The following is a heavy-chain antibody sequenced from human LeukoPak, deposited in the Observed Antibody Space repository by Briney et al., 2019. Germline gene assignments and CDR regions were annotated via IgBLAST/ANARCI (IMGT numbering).Heavy chain of an antibody. CDR3: TKVSSGYDWDAFDI. Sequence: PGRSLRLSCAASGFTFDDYGMHWVRQAPGKGPEWVSSINWNSDTTAYADSVKGRFTISRDNAKNSLYLQMNSLRVEDTALYYCTKVSSGYDWDAFDIWGQGTMVTVSS. J-gene: IGHJ3*02. CDR2: INWNSDTT. D-gene: IGHD5-12*01. V-gene: IGHV3-9*01. CDR1: GFTFDDYG.